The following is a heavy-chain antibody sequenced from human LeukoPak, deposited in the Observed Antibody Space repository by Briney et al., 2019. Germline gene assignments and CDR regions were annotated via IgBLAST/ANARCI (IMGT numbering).Heavy chain of an antibody. D-gene: IGHD5-12*01. CDR2: INPSTGGT. CDR3: ARCLGYSGYDWYYFDY. CDR1: GYTFTDYY. V-gene: IGHV1-2*02. Sequence: ASVKVSCKASGYTFTDYYMHWVRQAPGQRLEWMGWINPSTGGTNYAQKFQGRVTMTRVTSIGTAYMELSSLRSEDTAVYYCARCLGYSGYDWYYFDYWGQGTLVTVSS. J-gene: IGHJ4*02.